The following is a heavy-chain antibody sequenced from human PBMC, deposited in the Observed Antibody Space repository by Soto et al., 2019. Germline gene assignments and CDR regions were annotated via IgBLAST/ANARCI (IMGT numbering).Heavy chain of an antibody. V-gene: IGHV1-2*02. CDR3: ARRTPEARIDY. J-gene: IGHJ4*02. CDR1: GYTFTGYY. Sequence: WASVKVSCKASGYTFTGYYMHCVRQAPGQGLEWMGWINPNSGGTNYAQKFQGRVTMTRDTSISKAYMQLSRLRSDDTAVYYCARRTPEARIDYWRQGILVTVSS. CDR2: INPNSGGT.